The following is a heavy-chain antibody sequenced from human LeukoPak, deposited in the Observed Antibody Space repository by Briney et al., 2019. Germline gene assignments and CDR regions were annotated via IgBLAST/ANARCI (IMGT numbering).Heavy chain of an antibody. Sequence: PGGSLRLSCAASGFTFSSYWIHWVRQAPGKGLVWVSRVNSDGSRTSYADSVKGRFTISRDNAKDSLYLQMNSLRVEDTAVYYCAKAGAYDSSGYYYYLDYWGQGTLVTVPS. CDR3: AKAGAYDSSGYYYYLDY. CDR1: GFTFSSYW. J-gene: IGHJ4*02. D-gene: IGHD3-22*01. CDR2: VNSDGSRT. V-gene: IGHV3-74*01.